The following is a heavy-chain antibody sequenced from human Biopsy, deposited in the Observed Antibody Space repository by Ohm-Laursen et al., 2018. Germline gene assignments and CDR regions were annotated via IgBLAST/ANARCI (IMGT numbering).Heavy chain of an antibody. J-gene: IGHJ6*02. CDR1: GVSISVDGYY. V-gene: IGHV4-31*03. CDR3: AGSRGHYFNGLDV. CDR2: IYHSGTT. Sequence: SQTLSLTCTVSGVSISVDGYYWAWIRQLPGKGLDWIGYIYHSGTTYYNPSLKSRLTMSVDTSKNEFSLTVRSVTAADTAVFYCAGSRGHYFNGLDVWGQGTTVIVSS. D-gene: IGHD3-10*01.